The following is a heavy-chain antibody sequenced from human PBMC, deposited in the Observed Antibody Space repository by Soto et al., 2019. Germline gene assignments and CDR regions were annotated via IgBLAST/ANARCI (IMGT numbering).Heavy chain of an antibody. CDR2: ISSSSSTI. J-gene: IGHJ4*02. CDR1: GFTFSSYS. CDR3: ARVLRGYSGFEDYFDY. D-gene: IGHD5-12*01. V-gene: IGHV3-48*01. Sequence: GGSLRLSCAASGFTFSSYSMNWVRQAPGKGLEWVSYISSSSSTIYYADSVKGRFTISRENAKNSLYLQMNSLRAGDTAVYYCARVLRGYSGFEDYFDYWGQGALVTVSS.